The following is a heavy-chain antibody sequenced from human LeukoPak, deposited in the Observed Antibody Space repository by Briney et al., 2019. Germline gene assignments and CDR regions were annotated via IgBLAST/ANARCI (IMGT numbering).Heavy chain of an antibody. D-gene: IGHD2-21*02. V-gene: IGHV1-18*01. CDR2: ISAYNGNT. J-gene: IGHJ4*02. CDR3: ARDGLSAYCGGDCYNY. Sequence: ASVKVSCKASGYTFTSYGISWVRQAPGQGLEWMGWISAYNGNTNYAQKLQGRVTMTTDTSTSTAYMELRSLRSDDTAVYYCARDGLSAYCGGDCYNYWGQGTLVTVSS. CDR1: GYTFTSYG.